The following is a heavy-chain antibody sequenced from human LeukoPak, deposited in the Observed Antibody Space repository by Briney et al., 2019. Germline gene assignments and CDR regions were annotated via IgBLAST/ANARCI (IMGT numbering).Heavy chain of an antibody. CDR1: GGSISNSNYY. CDR2: IYYSGTT. Sequence: SETLSLICTVSGGSISNSNYYWGWIRQPPGKGLEWIGTIYYSGTTYYNPSLKSRVTISVDTSKNQFSLKLTSVTAADTAVYYCARAGSSGGSWNEGDAFDIWGQGTMVTVSS. CDR3: ARAGSSGGSWNEGDAFDI. V-gene: IGHV4-39*07. J-gene: IGHJ3*02. D-gene: IGHD2-15*01.